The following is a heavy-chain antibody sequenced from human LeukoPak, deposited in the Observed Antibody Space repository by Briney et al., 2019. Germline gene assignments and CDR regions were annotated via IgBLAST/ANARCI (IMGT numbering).Heavy chain of an antibody. CDR1: GGSISSYY. V-gene: IGHV4-4*07. J-gene: IGHJ6*03. D-gene: IGHD3-3*01. CDR2: IYTSGIT. Sequence: PSETLSLTCTVSGGSISSYYWSWIRQPAGKGLEWIGRIYTSGITNYNPSLKSRVTMPVDTSKSQFSLKLSSVTAADTAVYYCARDLYDFWSGYPNYYMDVWGKGTTVTVSS. CDR3: ARDLYDFWSGYPNYYMDV.